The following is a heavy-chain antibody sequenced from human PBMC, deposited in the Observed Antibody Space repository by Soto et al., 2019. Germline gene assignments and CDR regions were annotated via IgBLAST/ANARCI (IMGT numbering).Heavy chain of an antibody. CDR2: INTGNGNT. CDR1: GYTFTGNA. CDR3: AREGYDSSGYPLGY. Sequence: QVQLVQSGAEVKKPGASVKVSCKASGYTFTGNAMHWVRQAPGQRLEWMGWINTGNGNTKYSQKLQGRVTITRDTSATTTYMELSSLRSEDTAVYYCAREGYDSSGYPLGYWGQGTLVTGSS. V-gene: IGHV1-3*04. D-gene: IGHD3-22*01. J-gene: IGHJ4*02.